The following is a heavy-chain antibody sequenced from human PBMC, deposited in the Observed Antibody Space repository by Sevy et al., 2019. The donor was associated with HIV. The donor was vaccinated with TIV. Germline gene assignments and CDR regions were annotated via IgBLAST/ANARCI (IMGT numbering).Heavy chain of an antibody. J-gene: IGHJ6*03. D-gene: IGHD1-26*01. V-gene: IGHV5-51*01. CDR3: VVPGWESGTVTPYYYSHTDV. Sequence: GESLKISCQTSGYRFDSYWIGWVRQMPGKGLEWMGIIYPGNSDTSYNPSFQHRVSISADKSISTAYVQWSSLEASDTTIYFCVVPGWESGTVTPYYYSHTDVWGIGTTVTVSS. CDR1: GYRFDSYW. CDR2: IYPGNSDT.